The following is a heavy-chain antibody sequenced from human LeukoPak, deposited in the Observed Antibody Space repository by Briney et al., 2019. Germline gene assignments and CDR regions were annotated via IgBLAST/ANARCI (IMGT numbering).Heavy chain of an antibody. V-gene: IGHV3-23*01. D-gene: IGHD2-2*01. CDR2: ISGSGGST. Sequence: GGSLRLSCAASGFTFSSYGMSWVRQAPGKGLEWVSAISGSGGSTYYADSVKGRFTISRDNSKNTLYLQMNSLRAEDTAVYYCAKGRLCSSTSRYRIYYYYMDVWGKGTTVTISS. J-gene: IGHJ6*03. CDR3: AKGRLCSSTSRYRIYYYYMDV. CDR1: GFTFSSYG.